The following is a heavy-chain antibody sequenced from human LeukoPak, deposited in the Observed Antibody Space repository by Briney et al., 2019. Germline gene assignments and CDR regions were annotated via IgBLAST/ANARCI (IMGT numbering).Heavy chain of an antibody. J-gene: IGHJ4*02. CDR1: GFTFSINY. D-gene: IGHD4-17*01. V-gene: IGHV3-53*01. CDR2: IYSGGST. CDR3: ARVAYGDYLYYFDY. Sequence: GGSLTLSCAASGFTFSINYMSWVRHAPGKGLECVSVIYSGGSTYYAVSVRGRFTISRDNSKNTLYLQMNSLSAEDTAVYYCARVAYGDYLYYFDYWGQGTLVTVSS.